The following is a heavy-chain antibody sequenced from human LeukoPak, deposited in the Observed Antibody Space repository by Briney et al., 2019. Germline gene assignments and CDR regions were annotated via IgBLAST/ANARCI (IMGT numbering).Heavy chain of an antibody. V-gene: IGHV4-34*01. Sequence: PSETLSLTCAVYGGSFSGYYWSWIRQPPGKGLEWIGEINHSGSTNYNPSLKSRVTISVGTSKNQFSLKLSSVTAADTAVYYCARAATQGYYYYYYMDVWGKGTTVTISS. CDR1: GGSFSGYY. CDR3: ARAATQGYYYYYYMDV. D-gene: IGHD1-26*01. CDR2: INHSGST. J-gene: IGHJ6*03.